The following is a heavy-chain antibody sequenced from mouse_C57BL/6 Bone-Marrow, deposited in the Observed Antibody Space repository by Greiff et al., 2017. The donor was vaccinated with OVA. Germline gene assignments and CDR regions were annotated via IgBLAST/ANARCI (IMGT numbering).Heavy chain of an antibody. CDR3: AIPVRDFDY. CDR1: GFSLTSYG. V-gene: IGHV2-5*01. CDR2: ICRGGST. J-gene: IGHJ2*01. Sequence: QVQLQQPGPGLVQPSQSLSITCTVSGFSLTSYGVHWVRQSPGKGLEWLGVICRGGSTDYNAAFMSRLSITKDNSKRPVLYIRNLLQADYTAIYCSAIPVRDFDYWGQGTPLTVSS.